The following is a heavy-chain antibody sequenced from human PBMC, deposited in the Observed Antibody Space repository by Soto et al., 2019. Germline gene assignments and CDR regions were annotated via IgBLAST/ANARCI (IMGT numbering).Heavy chain of an antibody. CDR3: PRSNGHY. Sequence: SETLSPTCTLFGRSITSYYWSWIRQPPGKGLEWIGYIYYSGSTNYNPSLKSRVTISVDTSKNQFSLKLTSGTAAAPAGYYLPRSNGHYWGQGTPVTVSS. CDR2: IYYSGST. CDR1: GRSITSYY. D-gene: IGHD2-8*01. J-gene: IGHJ4*02. V-gene: IGHV4-59*01.